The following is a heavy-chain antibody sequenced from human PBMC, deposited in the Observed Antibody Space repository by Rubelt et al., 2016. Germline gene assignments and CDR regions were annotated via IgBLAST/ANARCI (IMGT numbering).Heavy chain of an antibody. D-gene: IGHD2-2*01. CDR1: GGTFSSYA. J-gene: IGHJ4*02. CDR3: ARDGSPGGYCSSTSCRNFDY. V-gene: IGHV1-69*12. CDR2: IIHIFGTE. Sequence: QVQLVQSGAEVKKPGSSVKVSCKASGGTFSSYAISWVRQAPGQGLEWIGGIIHIFGTENSARKFQGRVTITAGESTGTDYMGLRSLRSDDTAVYYCARDGSPGGYCSSTSCRNFDYWGQGTLVTVSS.